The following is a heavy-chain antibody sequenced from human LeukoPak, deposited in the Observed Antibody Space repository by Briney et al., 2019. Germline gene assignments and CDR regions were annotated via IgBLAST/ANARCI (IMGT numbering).Heavy chain of an antibody. D-gene: IGHD1-26*01. Sequence: GGSLRLSCAASRLTFSSHAMNWVRQAPGKGLEWVSVISGNGETTNFADSVKGRFTISRDNSKNTLYLQMNSLRAEDMAVYHCAKERGSAYYSYYFDYWGQGTPVTVSS. V-gene: IGHV3-23*01. J-gene: IGHJ4*02. CDR1: RLTFSSHA. CDR3: AKERGSAYYSYYFDY. CDR2: ISGNGETT.